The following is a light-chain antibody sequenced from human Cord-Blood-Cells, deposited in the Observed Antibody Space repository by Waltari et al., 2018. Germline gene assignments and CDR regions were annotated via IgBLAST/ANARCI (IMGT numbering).Light chain of an antibody. Sequence: QSVLTQPPSASGTPGQRVTISCSGSSSNIGSNSVYWYQQLPGPAPKLLIYRNNQRPSGVPDRFSGSKSGTSASLAISGLRSEDEADYYCAAWDDSLSGRDWVFGGGTKLTVL. J-gene: IGLJ3*02. CDR2: RNN. CDR3: AAWDDSLSGRDWV. CDR1: SSNIGSNS. V-gene: IGLV1-47*01.